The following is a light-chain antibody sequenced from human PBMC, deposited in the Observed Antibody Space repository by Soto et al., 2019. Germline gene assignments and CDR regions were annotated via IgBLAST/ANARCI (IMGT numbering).Light chain of an antibody. CDR1: QDIKNY. V-gene: IGKV1-33*01. CDR3: QQYDNLPLT. Sequence: DIQMTQSPSSLSASVGDRVTITCQASQDIKNYLNWYQQKSGKAPKLLIYDASELETGVPSRFSGSGSGTDFTFTINSLQPEDIATYYCQQYDNLPLTVGGGTKVDSK. J-gene: IGKJ4*01. CDR2: DAS.